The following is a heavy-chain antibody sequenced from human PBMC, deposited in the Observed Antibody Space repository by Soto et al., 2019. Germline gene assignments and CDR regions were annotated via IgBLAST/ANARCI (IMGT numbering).Heavy chain of an antibody. D-gene: IGHD2-8*02. CDR1: GGSISGYY. V-gene: IGHV4-59*01. CDR2: IYYSGTT. J-gene: IGHJ6*03. Sequence: QVQLQESGPGLVKPSETLSLTCTVSGGSISGYYWSWIRQAPGKGLEWIGYIYYSGTTNYAPSLKRRVTMSVDTSKNQFSLKLSSVTTADTAVYYCARLTGGTYLSFYYYIGVWGKGTTVTVSS. CDR3: ARLTGGTYLSFYYYIGV.